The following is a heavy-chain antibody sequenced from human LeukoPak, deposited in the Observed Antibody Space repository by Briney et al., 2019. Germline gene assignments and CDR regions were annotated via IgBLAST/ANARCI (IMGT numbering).Heavy chain of an antibody. CDR3: ARLYSGTYGGIYYYYYMEV. D-gene: IGHD1-26*01. CDR1: GGSFSGYY. V-gene: IGHV4-34*01. Sequence: SETLSLTCAVYGGSFSGYYWSWIRQPPGKGLEWIGEINHSGSTNYNPSLKSRVTISIDTSKNQFSLRLSSVTAADTAVYYCARLYSGTYGGIYYYYYMEVWGKGTTVTVSS. J-gene: IGHJ6*03. CDR2: INHSGST.